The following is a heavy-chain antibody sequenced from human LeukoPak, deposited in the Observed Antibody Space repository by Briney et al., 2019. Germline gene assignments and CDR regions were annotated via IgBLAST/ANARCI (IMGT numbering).Heavy chain of an antibody. CDR2: ISWNSGSI. CDR1: GFTFDDYA. D-gene: IGHD3-3*01. Sequence: GGSLRLSCAASGFTFDDYAMHWVRQAPGKGLEWVSGISWNSGSIGYADSVKGRFTISRDNSKNTLYLQMNSLRAEDTAVYYCAKEGRITIFGVAREAFDIWGQGTMVTVSS. V-gene: IGHV3-9*01. J-gene: IGHJ3*02. CDR3: AKEGRITIFGVAREAFDI.